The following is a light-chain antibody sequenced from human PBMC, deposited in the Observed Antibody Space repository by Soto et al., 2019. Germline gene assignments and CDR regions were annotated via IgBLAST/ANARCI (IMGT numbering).Light chain of an antibody. V-gene: IGKV3-15*01. CDR2: GAS. CDR1: QSVSSN. J-gene: IGKJ1*01. CDR3: QQYNNWPPRT. Sequence: EIVMAQSPATLSVSAGERATLSCRSSQSVSSNLAWYQQKPGQAPRLLIYGASTRATGIPARFSGSGPGTEFTLTISSLQSEDVAVYYCQQYNNWPPRTFGQGTKVDIK.